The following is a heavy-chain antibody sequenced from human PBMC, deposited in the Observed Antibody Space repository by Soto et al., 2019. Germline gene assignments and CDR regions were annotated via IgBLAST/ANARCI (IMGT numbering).Heavy chain of an antibody. CDR1: GDHVSRDTPA. CDR3: AGEFEATSLDG. CDR2: AYYRSQWYI. J-gene: IGHJ6*02. V-gene: IGHV6-1*01. D-gene: IGHD1-1*01. Sequence: SPCHSLTRVTSGDHVSRDTPASSLIRQSPSRGLEWLGRAYYRSQWYIDFAGSVKSRLTINPDTSKNEVSLHLKSVTPEDTAMYYCAGEFEATSLDGWGPGTTVTVS.